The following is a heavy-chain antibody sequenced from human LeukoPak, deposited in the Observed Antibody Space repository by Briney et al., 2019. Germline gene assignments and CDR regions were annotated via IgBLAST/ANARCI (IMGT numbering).Heavy chain of an antibody. D-gene: IGHD3-10*01. Sequence: ASVKVSCKASSYTFNNYGISWVRQAPGQGREWMGWISAYNGNTKYVQKLQGRGTMTTDTSTTTAYMDLRGLTSDDTAVYYCARQSFFTNVRGDDAFDIWGQGTMVTVSS. J-gene: IGHJ3*02. CDR2: ISAYNGNT. V-gene: IGHV1-18*01. CDR3: ARQSFFTNVRGDDAFDI. CDR1: SYTFNNYG.